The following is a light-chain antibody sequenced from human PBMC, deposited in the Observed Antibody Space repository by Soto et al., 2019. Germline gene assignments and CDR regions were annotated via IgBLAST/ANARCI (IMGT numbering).Light chain of an antibody. CDR3: QQYDSYPLT. Sequence: DIQMTQSPSTLSASVGDRGTITCRASQSISSWLAWYQHKPGKAPNLLIYKASSLESGVPSRFSGSGSGTEFTLTVSSLQPDDLATYYCQQYDSYPLTFGGGTKVEIK. J-gene: IGKJ4*01. V-gene: IGKV1-5*03. CDR2: KAS. CDR1: QSISSW.